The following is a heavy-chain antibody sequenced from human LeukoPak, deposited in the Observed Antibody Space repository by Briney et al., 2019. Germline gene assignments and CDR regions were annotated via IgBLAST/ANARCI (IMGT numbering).Heavy chain of an antibody. CDR1: GYTFTGYY. V-gene: IGHV1-8*02. J-gene: IGHJ4*02. D-gene: IGHD1-26*01. CDR2: MNPNSGNT. CDR3: AREGVVGALDFDY. Sequence: ASVKVSCKASGYTFTGYYMHWVRQATGQGLEWMGWMNPNSGNTGYAQKFQGRVTMTRNTSISTAYMELSSLRSEDTAVYYCAREGVVGALDFDYWGQGTLVTVSS.